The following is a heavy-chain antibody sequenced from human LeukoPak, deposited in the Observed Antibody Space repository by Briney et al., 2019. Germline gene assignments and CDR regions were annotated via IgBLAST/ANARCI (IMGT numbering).Heavy chain of an antibody. V-gene: IGHV1-46*01. J-gene: IGHJ4*02. CDR3: ARDDRVDVVVVPAAFLDY. CDR2: INPSGGST. Sequence: ASVKVSCKASGYTFTSYYVHWVRQAPGQGLEWMGIINPSGGSTSSAQKFQGRVTMTRDTSTSTFYMELSSLRFEDTAVYYCARDDRVDVVVVPAAFLDYWGQGTLVTVSS. CDR1: GYTFTSYY. D-gene: IGHD2-2*03.